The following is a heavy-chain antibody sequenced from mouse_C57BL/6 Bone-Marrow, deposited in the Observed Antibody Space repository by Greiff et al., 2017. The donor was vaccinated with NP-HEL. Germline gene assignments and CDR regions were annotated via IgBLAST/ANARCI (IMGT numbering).Heavy chain of an antibody. CDR2: FHPYNDDT. Sequence: VQRVESGAELVKPGASVKMSCKASGYTFTTYPIEWMKQNHGKSLEWIGNFHPYNDDTKYNEKFKGKATLTVEKSSSTVYLELSRLTSDDSAVYYCARGEYYGSSPWFAYWGQGTLVTVSA. J-gene: IGHJ3*01. CDR1: GYTFTTYP. CDR3: ARGEYYGSSPWFAY. V-gene: IGHV1-47*01. D-gene: IGHD1-1*01.